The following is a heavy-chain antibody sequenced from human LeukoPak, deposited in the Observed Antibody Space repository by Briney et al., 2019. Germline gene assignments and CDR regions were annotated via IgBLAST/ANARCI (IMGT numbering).Heavy chain of an antibody. CDR3: ARGLNSYYGSGSYSPDAFDI. D-gene: IGHD3-10*01. CDR1: GGSFSGYY. CDR2: INHSGST. J-gene: IGHJ3*02. V-gene: IGHV4-34*01. Sequence: SETLSLTCAVYGGSFSGYYWSWIRQPPGKGLEWIGVINHSGSTNYNPALKSRVTISVDTSKNQFSLKLSSVTAADTAVYYCARGLNSYYGSGSYSPDAFDIWGQGTMVTVSS.